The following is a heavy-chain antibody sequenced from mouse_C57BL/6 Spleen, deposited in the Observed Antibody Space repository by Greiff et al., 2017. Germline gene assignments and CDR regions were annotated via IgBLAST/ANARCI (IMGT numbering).Heavy chain of an antibody. CDR2: ISSGGSYT. D-gene: IGHD1-1*01. CDR3: ARQYYGSSYGYAMDY. CDR1: GFTFSSYG. Sequence: EVQGVESGGDLVKPGGSLKLSCAASGFTFSSYGMSWVRQTPDKRLEWVATISSGGSYTYYPDSVKGRFTISRDNAKNTLYLQMSSLKSEDTAMYYCARQYYGSSYGYAMDYWGQGTSVTVSS. J-gene: IGHJ4*01. V-gene: IGHV5-6*01.